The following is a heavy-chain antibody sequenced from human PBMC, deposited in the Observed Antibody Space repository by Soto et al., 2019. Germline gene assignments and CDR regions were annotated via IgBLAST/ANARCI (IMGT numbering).Heavy chain of an antibody. V-gene: IGHV1-18*01. D-gene: IGHD2-15*01. Sequence: ASVKVSCKASGYTFTSYGISWVRQAPGQGLEWMGWISAYNGNTNYAQKLQGRVTMTTDTSTSTAYMELRSLRSDDTAVYYCARLLGYFSGGSCSDKIYYYYYYMDVWGKGTTVTVSS. CDR2: ISAYNGNT. J-gene: IGHJ6*03. CDR3: ARLLGYFSGGSCSDKIYYYYYYMDV. CDR1: GYTFTSYG.